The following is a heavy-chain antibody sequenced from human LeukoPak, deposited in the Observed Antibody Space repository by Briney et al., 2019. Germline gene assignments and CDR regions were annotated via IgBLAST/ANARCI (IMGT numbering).Heavy chain of an antibody. CDR2: ISSSSSYI. D-gene: IGHD3-22*01. CDR1: GSTFSSYW. J-gene: IGHJ4*02. V-gene: IGHV3-21*04. Sequence: PGGSLRLSCAASGSTFSSYWMTWIRQAPGKGLEWVSSISSSSSYIYYADSVKGRFTISRDNAKNSLYLQMNSLRAEDTAVYYCARDQGTTYYYDSSGYTFDYWGQGTLVTVSS. CDR3: ARDQGTTYYYDSSGYTFDY.